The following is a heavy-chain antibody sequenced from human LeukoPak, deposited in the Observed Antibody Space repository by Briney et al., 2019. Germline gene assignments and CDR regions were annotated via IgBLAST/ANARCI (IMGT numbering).Heavy chain of an antibody. Sequence: ASVKVSCKTSGYTFSSYGLTWMRQAPGQGPEWLGWSSPYNGNTNYAQKFQGRVTMTTDTSTNTAYMELRSLRSDDTAVYYCAKDTDHYFDYWGQGTLVTVSS. D-gene: IGHD2-8*02. V-gene: IGHV1-18*01. CDR1: GYTFSSYG. CDR2: SSPYNGNT. J-gene: IGHJ4*02. CDR3: AKDTDHYFDY.